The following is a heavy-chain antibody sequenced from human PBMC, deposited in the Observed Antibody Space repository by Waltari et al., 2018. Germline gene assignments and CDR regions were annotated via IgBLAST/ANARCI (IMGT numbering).Heavy chain of an antibody. D-gene: IGHD3-10*01. V-gene: IGHV5-10-1*03. Sequence: EVQLEQSGAEVKKPGESLRLSCKGSGYTFPSYWINWVRQMPGKGLEWMGRIDPTDSETHYNPSFQGHVTISADKSTSTAYVQWNSLKASDTATYYCVRGVGSPGDYWGQGTLVTVSS. J-gene: IGHJ4*02. CDR1: GYTFPSYW. CDR3: VRGVGSPGDY. CDR2: IDPTDSET.